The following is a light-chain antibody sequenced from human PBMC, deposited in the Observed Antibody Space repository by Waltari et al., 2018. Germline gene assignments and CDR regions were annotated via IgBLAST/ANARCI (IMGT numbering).Light chain of an antibody. CDR1: SSDIGGYSY. J-gene: IGLJ2*01. V-gene: IGLV2-14*01. CDR3: SSYTTTSTLL. Sequence: QSALTQPASVSGSPGQSLTISCTGSSSDIGGYSYVSWYQHHPVKAPTPIIYEVSSRPSGISTRFSGSKSGNTASLTISGLQLEDEAHYYCSSYTTTSTLLFGGGTKVTVL. CDR2: EVS.